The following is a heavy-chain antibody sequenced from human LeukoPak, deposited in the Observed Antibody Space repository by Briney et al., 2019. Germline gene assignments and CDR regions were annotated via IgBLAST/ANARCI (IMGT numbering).Heavy chain of an antibody. CDR3: ARDLSLGIAAAGTLYYAFDT. Sequence: SVKVSCKASGGTFSSYAISWVRQAPGQGLEWMGGIIPIFGTANYAQKFQGRVTITADKSTSTAYMELSSLRSGDTAVYYCARDLSLGIAAAGTLYYAFDTWGQGTMVTVSS. J-gene: IGHJ3*02. V-gene: IGHV1-69*06. CDR1: GGTFSSYA. CDR2: IIPIFGTA. D-gene: IGHD6-13*01.